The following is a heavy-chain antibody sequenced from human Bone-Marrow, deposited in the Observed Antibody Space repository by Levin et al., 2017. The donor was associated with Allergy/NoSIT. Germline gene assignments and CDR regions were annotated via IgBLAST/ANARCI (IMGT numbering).Heavy chain of an antibody. CDR3: ARVHSSGWDA. D-gene: IGHD6-19*01. CDR2: ISASIGTT. V-gene: IGHV1-18*01. CDR1: GYTFTNFA. J-gene: IGHJ4*02. Sequence: AASVKVSCKASGYTFTNFAVSWVRQAPGQGLEWMGWISASIGTTNYAQNLQGRVTMTTDTSTSTAYMDLTRLRSDDTAIYYCARVHSSGWDAWGQGTLVTVSS.